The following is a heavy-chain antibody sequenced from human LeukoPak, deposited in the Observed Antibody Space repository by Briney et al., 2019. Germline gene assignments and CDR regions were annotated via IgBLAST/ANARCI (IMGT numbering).Heavy chain of an antibody. D-gene: IGHD6-13*01. CDR3: ARGRPAAAGYYSDY. Sequence: PSETLSLTCTVSGGSISSYYWSWIRQPPGKGLEWIGYIYYSGSTNYNPSLKSRVTISVDTSKNQFSLKLSSVTAADTAVYYCARGRPAAAGYYSDYWGQGTLVTVSS. CDR1: GGSISSYY. CDR2: IYYSGST. J-gene: IGHJ4*02. V-gene: IGHV4-59*01.